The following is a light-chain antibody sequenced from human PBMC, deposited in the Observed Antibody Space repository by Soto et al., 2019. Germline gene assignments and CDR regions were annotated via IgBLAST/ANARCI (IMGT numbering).Light chain of an antibody. Sequence: DIVMNQSPPSLSVTPGESASISCRSSQSLLHSSGHYFLNWYLQKSGHSPQLLIYWGSNRASGVPDRFSGSGSGTDFTLKIRRVEAEDVGVYYCMQAVQTRTFGQGTKVEIK. CDR3: MQAVQTRT. CDR2: WGS. CDR1: QSLLHSSGHYF. V-gene: IGKV2-28*01. J-gene: IGKJ1*01.